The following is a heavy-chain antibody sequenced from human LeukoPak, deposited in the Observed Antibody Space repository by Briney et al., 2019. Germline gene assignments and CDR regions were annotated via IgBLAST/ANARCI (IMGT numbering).Heavy chain of an antibody. D-gene: IGHD1-1*01. CDR1: GGSISSGSYY. V-gene: IGHV4-61*02. CDR3: SRRGRDSDY. CDR2: IYTSGST. Sequence: SETLSLTCTVSGGSISSGSYYWSWIRQPAGKGLEWIGRIYTSGSTNYNPSLKSRVTISVDTSKNLFSLNLTSVTAADTAIYFCSRRGRDSDYWGQGTPVTVSS. J-gene: IGHJ4*02.